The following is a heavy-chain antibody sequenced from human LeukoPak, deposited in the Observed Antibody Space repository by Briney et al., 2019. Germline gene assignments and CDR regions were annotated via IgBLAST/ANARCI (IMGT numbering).Heavy chain of an antibody. V-gene: IGHV4-34*01. CDR1: GGSFSGYY. Sequence: SETLSLTCAVYGGSFSGYYWSWIRQPPGKGLEWIGEINHSGSTNYNPSLKSRVTISVDTSKNQFSLKLSSVTAAHTAVYYCAYRGYSYGLFDYWGQGTLVTVSS. CDR2: INHSGST. J-gene: IGHJ4*02. D-gene: IGHD5-18*01. CDR3: AYRGYSYGLFDY.